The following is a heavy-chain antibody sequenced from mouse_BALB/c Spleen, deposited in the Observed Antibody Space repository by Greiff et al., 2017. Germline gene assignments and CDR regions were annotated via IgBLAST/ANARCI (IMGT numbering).Heavy chain of an antibody. CDR3: ARSMITGVFAY. CDR1: GYSITSDYA. J-gene: IGHJ3*01. V-gene: IGHV3-2*02. Sequence: EVKLMESGPGLVKPSQSLSLTCTVTGYSITSDYAWNWIRQFPGNKLEWMGYISYSGSTSYNPSLKSRISITRDTSKNQFFLQLNSVTTEDTATYYCARSMITGVFAYWGQGTLVTVSA. D-gene: IGHD2-4*01. CDR2: ISYSGST.